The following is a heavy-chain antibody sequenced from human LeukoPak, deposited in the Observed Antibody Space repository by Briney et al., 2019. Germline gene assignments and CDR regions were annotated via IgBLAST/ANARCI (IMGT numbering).Heavy chain of an antibody. Sequence: GGSLRLSCAASGFTFSSYEMNWVRQAPGKGLEWVSYISRSGSTIYYADSVKGRFTISRDNARNSLYLQMNSLRAEDTAVYYCAKLELRDAFDIWGQGTMDTVSS. J-gene: IGHJ3*02. CDR1: GFTFSSYE. V-gene: IGHV3-48*03. CDR2: ISRSGSTI. D-gene: IGHD3-10*01. CDR3: AKLELRDAFDI.